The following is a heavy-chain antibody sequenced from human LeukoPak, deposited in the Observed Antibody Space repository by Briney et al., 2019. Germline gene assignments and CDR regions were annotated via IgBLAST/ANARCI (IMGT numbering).Heavy chain of an antibody. CDR1: GGSFSGYY. D-gene: IGHD5-18*01. CDR2: INHSGST. V-gene: IGHV4-34*01. J-gene: IGHJ5*02. CDR3: ARVNRGQRFRGYRGNWFDP. Sequence: SETLSLTCAVYGGSFSGYYWSWIRQPPGKGLEWIGEINHSGSTNYNPSLKSRVTISVDTSKNQFSLKLSSVTAADTAVYYCARVNRGQRFRGYRGNWFDPWGQGTLVTVSS.